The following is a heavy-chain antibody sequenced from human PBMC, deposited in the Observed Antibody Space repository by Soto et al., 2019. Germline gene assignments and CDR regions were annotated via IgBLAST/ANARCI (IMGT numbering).Heavy chain of an antibody. J-gene: IGHJ5*02. CDR1: GFSLSNARMG. Sequence: QVTLKESGPVLVKPTETLTLTCTVSGFSLSNARMGVSWIRQPPGKALEWLAHIFSNDEKSYSTSLKSRLTISKDTSRSQVVLTMTNMDPVDTATYYCARIAAAGTRAPKTKVNWFDPWGQGTLVTVSS. CDR2: IFSNDEK. V-gene: IGHV2-26*01. D-gene: IGHD6-13*01. CDR3: ARIAAAGTRAPKTKVNWFDP.